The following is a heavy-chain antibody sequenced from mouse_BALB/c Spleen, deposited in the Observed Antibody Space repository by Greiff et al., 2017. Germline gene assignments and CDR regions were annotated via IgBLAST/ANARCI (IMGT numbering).Heavy chain of an antibody. CDR3: ARRNDGYYEAY. D-gene: IGHD2-3*01. J-gene: IGHJ3*01. Sequence: EVQLQQSGPELVKPGASVKISCKASGYSFTGYYMHWVKQSHVKSLEWIGRINPYNGATSYNQNFKDKASLTVDKSSSTAYMELHSLTSEDSAVYYCARRNDGYYEAYWGQGTLVTVSA. V-gene: IGHV1-26*01. CDR2: INPYNGAT. CDR1: GYSFTGYY.